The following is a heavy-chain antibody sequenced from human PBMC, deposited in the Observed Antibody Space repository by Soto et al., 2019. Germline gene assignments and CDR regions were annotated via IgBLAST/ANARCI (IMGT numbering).Heavy chain of an antibody. CDR3: ARGSGYYGVYYFDY. J-gene: IGHJ4*02. D-gene: IGHD3-22*01. Sequence: SETLSLTCTVSGGSISSYYWSWIRQPPGKGLEWIGYIYYSGSTNYNPSLKSRVTISVDTSKNQFSLKLSSVTAADTAVYYCARGSGYYGVYYFDYWGQGTLVTVSS. CDR1: GGSISSYY. V-gene: IGHV4-59*01. CDR2: IYYSGST.